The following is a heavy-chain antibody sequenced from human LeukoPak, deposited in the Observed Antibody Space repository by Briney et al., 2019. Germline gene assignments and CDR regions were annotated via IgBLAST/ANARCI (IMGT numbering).Heavy chain of an antibody. V-gene: IGHV3-53*01. CDR2: IYSGGTT. CDR1: GFTVSSNY. Sequence: AGGSLRLSCAASGFTVSSNYMIWVRQAPGKGLEWVSLIYSGGTTYYADSVKGRFTISRDNSKNTLYLQMNSLRAEDTAVYYCARVEGDYYYYYYMDVWGKGTTVTVSS. J-gene: IGHJ6*03. CDR3: ARVEGDYYYYYYMDV. D-gene: IGHD2-21*02.